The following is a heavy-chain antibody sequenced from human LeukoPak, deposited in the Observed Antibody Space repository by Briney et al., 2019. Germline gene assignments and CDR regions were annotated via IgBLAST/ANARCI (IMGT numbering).Heavy chain of an antibody. D-gene: IGHD6-19*01. Sequence: GASVKVSCKTSGYTFASNYVHWVRQAPGQGLEWMGIINPSGGNTRYAQRFQGRVTMTRDTSTSTVYMELSNLTSQDTAVYYCARDPNSSGLIDYWGQGSLVTVSS. CDR2: INPSGGNT. CDR3: ARDPNSSGLIDY. CDR1: GYTFASNY. V-gene: IGHV1-46*01. J-gene: IGHJ4*02.